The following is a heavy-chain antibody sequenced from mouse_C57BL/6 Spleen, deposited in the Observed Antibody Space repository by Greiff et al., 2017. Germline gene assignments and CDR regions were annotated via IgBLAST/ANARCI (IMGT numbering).Heavy chain of an antibody. D-gene: IGHD2-1*01. V-gene: IGHV1-81*01. J-gene: IGHJ3*01. Sequence: QVQLQQSGAELARPGASVKLSCKASGYTFTSYGIRWVKQRPGQGLEWIGEIYPTSGNTYYNEKFKGKATLTAAKSSSTAYMELRSLTSEDSAVYLCARGGGNSHFAYWGQGTLVTVSA. CDR1: GYTFTSYG. CDR3: ARGGGNSHFAY. CDR2: IYPTSGNT.